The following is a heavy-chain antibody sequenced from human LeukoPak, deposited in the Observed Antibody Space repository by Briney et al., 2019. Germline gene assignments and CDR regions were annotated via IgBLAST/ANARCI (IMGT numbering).Heavy chain of an antibody. J-gene: IGHJ4*02. CDR2: ISVSGSYT. CDR3: ARSDSSSWHNFDY. Sequence: GGSLRLSCAASGFTFSDYYMSWIRQAPGKGLEWISYISVSGSYTNYADSVKGRFTISRDNSKNTLYLQMNSLRAEDTAVYYCARSDSSSWHNFDYWGQGTLVTVSS. D-gene: IGHD6-13*01. V-gene: IGHV3-11*06. CDR1: GFTFSDYY.